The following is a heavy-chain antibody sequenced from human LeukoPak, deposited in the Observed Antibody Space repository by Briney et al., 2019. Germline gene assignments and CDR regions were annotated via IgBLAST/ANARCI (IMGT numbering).Heavy chain of an antibody. Sequence: GGSLRLSCAASGFTFSSYEMNWVRQAPGKGLEWVSYISSSGSTIYYADSVKGRFTISRDNAKNSLYLQMNSLRAEDTAVYYCARYGSGSPGHDTVLDVWGKGTTVTISS. CDR1: GFTFSSYE. D-gene: IGHD3-10*01. CDR2: ISSSGSTI. J-gene: IGHJ6*04. CDR3: ARYGSGSPGHDTVLDV. V-gene: IGHV3-48*03.